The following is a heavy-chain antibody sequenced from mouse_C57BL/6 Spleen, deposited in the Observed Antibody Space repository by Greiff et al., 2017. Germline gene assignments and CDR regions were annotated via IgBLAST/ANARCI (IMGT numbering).Heavy chain of an antibody. D-gene: IGHD1-1*01. CDR2: FDPENGDT. CDR3: TTGITTVVATRRYFDD. CDR1: GFNIKDDY. J-gene: IGHJ2*01. V-gene: IGHV14-4*01. Sequence: VQLQQSGAELVRPGASVKLSCTASGFNIKDDYMHWVKQRPEQGLEWIGWFDPENGDTEYASKFQGKATITADTSSNTAYLQLSSLTSEDTAVXYGTTGITTVVATRRYFDDWGQGTTLTVSS.